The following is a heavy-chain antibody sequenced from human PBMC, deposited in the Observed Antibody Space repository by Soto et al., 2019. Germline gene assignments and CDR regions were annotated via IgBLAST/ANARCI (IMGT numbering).Heavy chain of an antibody. CDR1: GFTFTTYA. D-gene: IGHD3-16*01. CDR3: AKAWPPGGSQRNNWFEP. J-gene: IGHJ5*02. Sequence: GGSLRLSCAASGFTFTTYAMSWVRQAPGKGLEWVSSISGSGGSTYYADSVKGRFTISRDNSQNTLYVQMNSLRAEDTAIYYCAKAWPPGGSQRNNWFEPWGPGSLVTV. CDR2: ISGSGGST. V-gene: IGHV3-23*01.